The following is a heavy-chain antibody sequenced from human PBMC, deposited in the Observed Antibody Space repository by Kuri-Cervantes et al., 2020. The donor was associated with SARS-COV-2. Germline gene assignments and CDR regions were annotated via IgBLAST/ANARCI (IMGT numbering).Heavy chain of an antibody. V-gene: IGHV4-39*01. D-gene: IGHD6-19*01. CDR1: GGSISSGSYY. CDR2: IYYSGST. CDR3: ARQGGWSRDWFDP. J-gene: IGHJ5*02. Sequence: SEPLSLTCTASGGSISSGSYYWSWIRQPAGKGLEWIGRIYYSGSTYYNPSLKSRVTISVDTSKNQFSLKLSSVTAADTAVYYCARQGGWSRDWFDPWGQGTLVTVSS.